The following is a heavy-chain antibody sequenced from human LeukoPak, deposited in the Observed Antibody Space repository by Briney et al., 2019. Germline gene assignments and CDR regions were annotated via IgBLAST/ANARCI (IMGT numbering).Heavy chain of an antibody. J-gene: IGHJ4*02. D-gene: IGHD1-26*01. CDR2: ISGSGDNT. Sequence: GGSLRLSCAASGFTLSSYWMTWVRQSPGKGLEWVSAISGSGDNTNYGDSVKGRFTISRDNAKNRLFLQMNSLRVEDTAIYYCARRGSYFGGFDYWGQGTLVSVPS. CDR1: GFTLSSYW. CDR3: ARRGSYFGGFDY. V-gene: IGHV3-23*01.